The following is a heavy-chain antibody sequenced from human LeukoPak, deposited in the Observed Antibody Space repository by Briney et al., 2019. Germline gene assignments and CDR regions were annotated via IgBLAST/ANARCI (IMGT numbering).Heavy chain of an antibody. V-gene: IGHV3-23*01. D-gene: IGHD3-22*01. CDR1: GFTFSRYA. CDR3: AKEYYYDSSGYYRDY. J-gene: IGHJ4*02. CDR2: FGNSA. Sequence: PGGSLRLSCAASGFTFSRYAMSWVRQAPGKGLEWVSTFGNSAHYADSVKGRFTISRDNSKNTLYLQMNSLRAEDTAVYYCAKEYYYDSSGYYRDYWGQGTLVTVSS.